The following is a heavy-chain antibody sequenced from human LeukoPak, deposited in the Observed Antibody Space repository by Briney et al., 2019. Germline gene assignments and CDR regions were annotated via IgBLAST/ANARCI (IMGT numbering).Heavy chain of an antibody. J-gene: IGHJ2*01. CDR1: GGSISN. D-gene: IGHD3-16*01. CDR3: KGGGRPPAFDL. CDR2: IYHSGST. Sequence: SETLSLTCTVSGGSISNWSWIRQPPGKGLEWIGYIYHSGSTKYNPSLKSRVTISEDTSKNQFSLKLSSVTAADTAVCETKGGGRPPAFDLWGRGTLVTVSS. V-gene: IGHV4-59*01.